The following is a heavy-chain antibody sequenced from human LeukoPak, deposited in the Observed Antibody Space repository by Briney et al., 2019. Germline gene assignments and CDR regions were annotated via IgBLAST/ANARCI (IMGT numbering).Heavy chain of an antibody. V-gene: IGHV3-21*01. CDR3: ARADCSGSTCYLRRSWFDP. CDR1: GFRLSDYD. J-gene: IGHJ5*02. Sequence: GGSLRLSCAASGFRLSDYDMSWVRQAPGKGLEWVSSISTGSRYIYYAYSVKGRFTISRDDAKNSLYLQMDYLRAEDTAVYYCARADCSGSTCYLRRSWFDPWGQGTLVTVSS. D-gene: IGHD2-2*01. CDR2: ISTGSRYI.